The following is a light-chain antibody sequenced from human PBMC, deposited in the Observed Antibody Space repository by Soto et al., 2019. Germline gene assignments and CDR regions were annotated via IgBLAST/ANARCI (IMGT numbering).Light chain of an antibody. V-gene: IGKV1-9*01. Sequence: DIHLTQSPSFLSASVGDTVTITCRVSQGISTYLAWYQQKPGKAPKNLIYGASILQSGVPSRFSGSGSGTEFTLTNSSLQPEDFATYYCQGHSTYPRTFGPGTKVEIK. J-gene: IGKJ1*01. CDR1: QGISTY. CDR3: QGHSTYPRT. CDR2: GAS.